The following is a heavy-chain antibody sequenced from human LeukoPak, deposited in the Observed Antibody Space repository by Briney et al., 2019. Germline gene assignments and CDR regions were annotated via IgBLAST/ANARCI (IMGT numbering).Heavy chain of an antibody. CDR2: INHSGST. Sequence: SETLSLTCAVYGGSFSGYYWSWIRQPPGKGLEWIGEINHSGSTNYNPSLKSRVTISVDTSKNQFSLKLSSVTAADTAVYYCARGSIVVVPAAIVNWFDSWGQGTLVTVSS. D-gene: IGHD2-2*01. J-gene: IGHJ5*01. CDR1: GGSFSGYY. CDR3: ARGSIVVVPAAIVNWFDS. V-gene: IGHV4-34*01.